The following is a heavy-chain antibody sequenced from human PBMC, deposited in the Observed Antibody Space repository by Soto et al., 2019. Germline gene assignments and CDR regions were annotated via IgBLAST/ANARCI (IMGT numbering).Heavy chain of an antibody. CDR2: IYYSGST. D-gene: IGHD3-22*01. Sequence: SETLSLTCTVSGGSINSCDYYWSWIRQPPGKGLEWIGYIYYSGSTYHNPSLKSRINISVDTSRNQFSLKLSSVTAADTAVYYCATXPTYYYDRSGYANAFDMWGQGTMVTVSS. CDR1: GGSINSCDYY. J-gene: IGHJ3*02. V-gene: IGHV4-30-4*01. CDR3: ATXPTYYYDRSGYANAFDM.